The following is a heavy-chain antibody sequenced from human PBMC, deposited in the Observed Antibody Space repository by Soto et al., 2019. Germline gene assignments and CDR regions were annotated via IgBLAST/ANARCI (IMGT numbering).Heavy chain of an antibody. D-gene: IGHD4-17*01. CDR3: AKDGDYGDPSGRYYFDY. CDR2: ISYDGSNK. V-gene: IGHV3-30*18. CDR1: GFTFSSYG. Sequence: GGSLRLSCAASGFTFSSYGMHWVRQAPGKGLEWVAVISYDGSNKYYADSVKGRFTISIDNSKNTLYLQMNSLRAEDTAVYYCAKDGDYGDPSGRYYFDYWGQGTLVTVSS. J-gene: IGHJ4*02.